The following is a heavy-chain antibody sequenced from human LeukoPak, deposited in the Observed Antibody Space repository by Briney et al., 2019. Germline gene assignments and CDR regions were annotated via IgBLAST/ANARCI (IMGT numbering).Heavy chain of an antibody. CDR1: GXSISSYY. CDR2: IYTSGST. D-gene: IGHD6-19*01. V-gene: IGHV4-4*07. Sequence: SETLSLTCTVSGXSISSYYWSWIRQPAGKGLEWIGRIYTSGSTNYNPSLKSRVTMSVDTSKNQFSLKLSSVTAADTAVYYCAREGSSGRYWYFDLWGRGTLVTVSS. J-gene: IGHJ2*01. CDR3: AREGSSGRYWYFDL.